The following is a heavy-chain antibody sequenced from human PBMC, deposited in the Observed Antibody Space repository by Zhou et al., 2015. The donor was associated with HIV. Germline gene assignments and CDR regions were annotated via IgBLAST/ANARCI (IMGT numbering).Heavy chain of an antibody. CDR3: ARICSGGSCSVKAPNYGMDV. Sequence: QVQLVQSGAEVKKPGSSVKVSCKASGGTFNNYAISWVRQAPGQGLEWMGGIIPIFGTANYAQKFQGRVTITADESTSTAYMELSSLRSEDTAVYYCARICSGGSCSVKAPNYGMDVWGQGTTVTVSS. CDR1: GGTFNNYA. J-gene: IGHJ6*02. CDR2: IIPIFGTA. D-gene: IGHD2-15*01. V-gene: IGHV1-69*01.